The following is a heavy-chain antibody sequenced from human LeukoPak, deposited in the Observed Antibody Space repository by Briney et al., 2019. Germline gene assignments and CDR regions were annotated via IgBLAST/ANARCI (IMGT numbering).Heavy chain of an antibody. CDR1: GFSFSSYA. J-gene: IGHJ4*02. CDR3: ALARGSFRPYYFDY. Sequence: PGGSLRLSCAASGFSFSSYAMHWVRQAPGKGLEYVSAISSNGGSTYYANSVKDRFTISRDDSKNALYLQMGSLRAEDMAVYYCALARGSFRPYYFDYWGQGTLVTVSS. CDR2: ISSNGGST. V-gene: IGHV3-64*01. D-gene: IGHD1-26*01.